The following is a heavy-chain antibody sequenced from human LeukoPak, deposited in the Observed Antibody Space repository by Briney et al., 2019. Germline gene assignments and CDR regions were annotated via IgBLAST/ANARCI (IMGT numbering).Heavy chain of an antibody. V-gene: IGHV1-69*13. D-gene: IGHD6-13*01. CDR1: GYTFTSYG. CDR2: IIPMFGTT. CDR3: AKGKARAIPATAKAYYYLDV. Sequence: SVKVSCKASGYTFTSYGISWVRQAPGQGLEWMGGIIPMFGTTNYAQNFQGRVTITADESTSTAYMEVSSLRSEDTAMYYCAKGKARAIPATAKAYYYLDVWGTGTTVTVSS. J-gene: IGHJ6*03.